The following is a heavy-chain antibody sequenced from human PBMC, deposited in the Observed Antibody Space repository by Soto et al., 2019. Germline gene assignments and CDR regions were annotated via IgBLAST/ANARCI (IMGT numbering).Heavy chain of an antibody. Sequence: PGESLKISCKGSGYSFTSYWIGWVRQMPGKGLEWMGIIYPGDSDTRYSPSFQGQVTISADKSISTAYLQWSSLKASDTAMYYCVRQPRIPAAGNFHYWGQGTLVSGSS. CDR2: IYPGDSDT. V-gene: IGHV5-51*01. D-gene: IGHD6-13*01. J-gene: IGHJ4*02. CDR1: GYSFTSYW. CDR3: VRQPRIPAAGNFHY.